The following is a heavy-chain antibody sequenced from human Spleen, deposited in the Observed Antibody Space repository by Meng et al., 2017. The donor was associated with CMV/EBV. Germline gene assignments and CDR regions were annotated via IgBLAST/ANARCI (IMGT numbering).Heavy chain of an antibody. CDR1: GYSISAYY. D-gene: IGHD6-6*01. CDR3: ATIPSYSSSPG. Sequence: GSLRLSCTVSGYSISAYYWGRIRQPPRKGLEWVGSIYHSGSTYYNPSLKSRVTMSLDTSKNQFSLRLISVTAADTAVYYCATIPSYSSSPGCGQGTLVTVSS. CDR2: IYHSGST. V-gene: IGHV4-38-2*02. J-gene: IGHJ4*02.